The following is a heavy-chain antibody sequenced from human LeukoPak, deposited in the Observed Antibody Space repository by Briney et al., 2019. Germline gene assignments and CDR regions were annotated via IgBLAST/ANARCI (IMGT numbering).Heavy chain of an antibody. CDR2: IHYGGTV. CDR1: HGSISGTPYY. D-gene: IGHD2-21*02. CDR3: ARVTRYDASRDYWYMDV. Sequence: PSETLSLTCIVSHGSISGTPYYWGWFRQSPGKGPEWIGNIHYGGTVYYNPSLKSSVTISVDPSKNQFSLNLYSVTAADTALYFCARVTRYDASRDYWYMDVWGKGTTVTVSS. V-gene: IGHV4-39*07. J-gene: IGHJ6*03.